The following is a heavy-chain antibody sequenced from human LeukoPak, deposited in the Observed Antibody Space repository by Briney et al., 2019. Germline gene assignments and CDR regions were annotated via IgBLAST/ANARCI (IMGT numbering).Heavy chain of an antibody. J-gene: IGHJ4*02. V-gene: IGHV4-39*01. CDR2: IYYSGST. CDR3: ASLGRDSSGVLDY. CDR1: GGSISSSSYY. D-gene: IGHD6-19*01. Sequence: SETLSLTCTVSGGSISSSSYYWGWIRQPPGKGLEWIGSIYYSGSTYYNPTLKSRVTISVDTSKNQFSLKLRSVTAADTAVYYCASLGRDSSGVLDYWGQGALVTVSS.